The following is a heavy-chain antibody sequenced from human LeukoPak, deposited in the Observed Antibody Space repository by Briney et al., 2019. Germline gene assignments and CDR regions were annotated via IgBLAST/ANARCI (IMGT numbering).Heavy chain of an antibody. CDR1: GGSLSSGGYY. V-gene: IGHV4-30-2*01. CDR2: IYHTGTT. D-gene: IGHD3-22*01. CDR3: ARADSTGYYPYFFDY. J-gene: IGHJ4*02. Sequence: PSETLSLTCSVSGGSLSSGGYYWGWIRQPPGKGLEWIGVIYHTGTTYYNPSLKSRVTISVDKSKNQFSLQLTFVTAADTAVYFCARADSTGYYPYFFDYWGQGTLVTVSS.